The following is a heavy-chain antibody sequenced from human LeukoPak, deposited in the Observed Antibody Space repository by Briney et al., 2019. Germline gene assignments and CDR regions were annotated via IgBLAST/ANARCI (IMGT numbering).Heavy chain of an antibody. V-gene: IGHV5-51*01. CDR2: IYPGDSDT. J-gene: IGHJ2*01. CDR3: ARRPYGDYLIWHFDL. CDR1: GYSFTNYW. D-gene: IGHD4-17*01. Sequence: GESLKISCKGSGYSFTNYWIGWVRLIPGKGLEWMGIIYPGDSDTRYSPSFQGQVTISADKSISTAYLQWSSLKASDTAIYYCARRPYGDYLIWHFDLWGRGTLVTVSS.